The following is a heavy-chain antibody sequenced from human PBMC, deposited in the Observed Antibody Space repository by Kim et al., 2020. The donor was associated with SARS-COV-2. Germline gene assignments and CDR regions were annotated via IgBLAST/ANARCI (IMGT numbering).Heavy chain of an antibody. CDR3: ARGRRGLRYLAPHAFDI. V-gene: IGHV4-34*01. CDR2: INHSGST. D-gene: IGHD3-9*01. Sequence: SETLSLTCAVYGGSFSGYYWSWIRQPPGKGLEWIGEINHSGSTNYNPSLESRVTISVDTSKNQFSLKLSSVTAADTAVYYCARGRRGLRYLAPHAFDIWGQGTMVTVSS. CDR1: GGSFSGYY. J-gene: IGHJ3*02.